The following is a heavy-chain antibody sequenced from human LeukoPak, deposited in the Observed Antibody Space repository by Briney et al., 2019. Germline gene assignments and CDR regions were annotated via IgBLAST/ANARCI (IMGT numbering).Heavy chain of an antibody. CDR3: ARDFQYCSSTSCYDLRDFDY. V-gene: IGHV3-21*01. CDR1: GFTLSSYS. CDR2: ISSSSSYI. J-gene: IGHJ4*02. D-gene: IGHD2-2*01. Sequence: GGSLRLSCAASGFTLSSYSMNWVRQAPGKGLEWVSSISSSSSYIYYADSVKGRFTISRDNAKNSLYLQMNSLRAEDTAVYYCARDFQYCSSTSCYDLRDFDYWGQGTLVTVSS.